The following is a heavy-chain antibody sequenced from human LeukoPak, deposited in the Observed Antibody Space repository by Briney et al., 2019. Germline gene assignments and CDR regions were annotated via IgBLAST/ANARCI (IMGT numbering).Heavy chain of an antibody. V-gene: IGHV3-23*01. D-gene: IGHD3-3*01. J-gene: IGHJ4*02. Sequence: PGGSLRLSCAASGFTFSSYAMSWVRQAPGKGLEWVSAISGSGGSTYYADSVKGRFTISRDNSKNTLYLQINSLRAEDTAVYYCAKAPSYDFWSGYYWVYWGQGTLVTVSS. CDR2: ISGSGGST. CDR1: GFTFSSYA. CDR3: AKAPSYDFWSGYYWVY.